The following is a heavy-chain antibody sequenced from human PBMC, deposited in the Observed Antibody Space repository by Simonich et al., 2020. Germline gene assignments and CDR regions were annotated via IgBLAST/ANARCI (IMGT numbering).Heavy chain of an antibody. CDR1: GFTFSSYS. Sequence: EVQLVESGGGLVKPEGSLRLSCAASGFTFSSYSMNWVRQAPGKGLEWVSSISSSSSYIYYADSVNGRFTISRDNAKNSLYLQMNSLRAEDTAVYYCARWIAVAGTGAYGMDVWGQGTTVTVSS. CDR3: ARWIAVAGTGAYGMDV. D-gene: IGHD6-19*01. J-gene: IGHJ6*02. V-gene: IGHV3-21*01. CDR2: ISSSSSYI.